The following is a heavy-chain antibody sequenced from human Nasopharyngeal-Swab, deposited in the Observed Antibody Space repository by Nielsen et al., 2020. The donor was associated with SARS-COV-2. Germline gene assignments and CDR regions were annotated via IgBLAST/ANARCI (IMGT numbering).Heavy chain of an antibody. J-gene: IGHJ6*03. D-gene: IGHD3-9*01. CDR2: VYYSGST. V-gene: IGHV4-61*08. CDR3: ARGDILTPYYYMDV. Sequence: SETLSLTCSVSGDSISSSGYYWNWVRQPPGKGLEWIAYVYYSGSTKYNPSLKSRVTISVDRAKNQVSLKLTSVTAADTAVYYCARGDILTPYYYMDVWGRGTTVAVSS. CDR1: GDSISSSGYY.